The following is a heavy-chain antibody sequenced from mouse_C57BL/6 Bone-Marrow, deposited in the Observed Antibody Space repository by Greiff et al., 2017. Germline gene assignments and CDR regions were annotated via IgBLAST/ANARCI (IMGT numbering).Heavy chain of an antibody. D-gene: IGHD1-2*01. J-gene: IGHJ2*01. Sequence: EVMLVESGGDLVKPGGSLKLSCAASGFTFSSYGMSWVRQTPDKRLEWVATISSGGSYTYYPDSVKGRFTFSRDNAKNTLYLQMSSLKSEDTAMYYCARRGLLRLFDYWGQGTTLTVSS. CDR1: GFTFSSYG. CDR3: ARRGLLRLFDY. V-gene: IGHV5-6*02. CDR2: ISSGGSYT.